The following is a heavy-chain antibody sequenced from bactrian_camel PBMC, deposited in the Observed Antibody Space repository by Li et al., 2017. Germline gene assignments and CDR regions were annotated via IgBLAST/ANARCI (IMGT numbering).Heavy chain of an antibody. D-gene: IGHD5*01. Sequence: QVQLVESGGGSVQAGGSLRLSCAASTFADLGSCIAWFRQVPGKEREGVAIIFTGTGESSIRTQLPSTADSVKGRFTISLDKDKNLLYLQMNSLEPGDTAMYHCAAAIEQAYGLGDRKGQVFGCNYHYSGPGTQVTVS. J-gene: IGHJ4*01. CDR3: AAAIEQAYGLGDRKGQVFGCNYHY. CDR1: TFADLGSC. CDR2: IFTGTGESSIRTQLP. V-gene: IGHV3S1*01.